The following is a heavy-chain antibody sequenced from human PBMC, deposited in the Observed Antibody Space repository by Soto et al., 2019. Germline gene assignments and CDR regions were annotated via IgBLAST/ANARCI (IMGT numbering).Heavy chain of an antibody. CDR2: IYYSGST. J-gene: IGHJ4*02. CDR1: GGSISSYY. CDR3: ARGRIAARPFFDY. Sequence: SETLSLTCTVSGGSISSYYWSWIRQPPGKGLEWIGYIYYSGSTNYNPSLKSRVTISVDTSKNQFSLKLSSVTAADTAVYYCARGRIAARPFFDYWGQGTPVTVSS. D-gene: IGHD6-6*01. V-gene: IGHV4-59*01.